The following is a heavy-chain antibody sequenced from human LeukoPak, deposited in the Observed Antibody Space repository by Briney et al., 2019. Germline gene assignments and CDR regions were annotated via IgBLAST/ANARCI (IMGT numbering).Heavy chain of an antibody. CDR2: ISSSGITI. J-gene: IGHJ6*02. CDR1: GFTFSDYY. CDR3: ARAAVVAASPIYYYYYGMDV. V-gene: IGHV3-11*01. Sequence: GGSRRLSCAASGFTFSDYYMSWIRQAPGKGLEWVSYISSSGITIYYADSVKGRFTISRDNAKNSLYLQMNSLRAEDTAVYYCARAAVVAASPIYYYYYGMDVWGQGTTVTVSS. D-gene: IGHD2-15*01.